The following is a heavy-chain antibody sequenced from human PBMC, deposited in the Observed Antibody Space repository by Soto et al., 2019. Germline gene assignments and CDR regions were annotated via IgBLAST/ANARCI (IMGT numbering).Heavy chain of an antibody. CDR1: GGSISSRDYY. CDR3: ARVNMYGDYYFDY. D-gene: IGHD4-17*01. J-gene: IGHJ4*02. Sequence: QVQLQESGPGLVKPSQTLSLTCTVSGGSISSRDYYWSWIRQPPGKGLEWIGYIYYSGSTYYNPSLKSRVTISVDTSKNQFYLKLSSVTAADTAVYYCARVNMYGDYYFDYWGQGTLVTVSS. CDR2: IYYSGST. V-gene: IGHV4-30-4*01.